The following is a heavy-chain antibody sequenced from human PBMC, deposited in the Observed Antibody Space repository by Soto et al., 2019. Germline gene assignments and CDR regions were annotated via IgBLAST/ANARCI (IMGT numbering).Heavy chain of an antibody. J-gene: IGHJ5*02. CDR3: ARGDSSSWYLNWFHP. Sequence: SETLSLTCTVSGGSISSYYWSWIRQPPGKGLEWIGYSYYSGSTIYNPSLKSRVTISIDTSKKQFSLNLNSVTAADTAVYYCARGDSSSWYLNWFHPWGQGTLVTVSS. D-gene: IGHD6-13*01. CDR1: GGSISSYY. V-gene: IGHV4-59*01. CDR2: SYYSGST.